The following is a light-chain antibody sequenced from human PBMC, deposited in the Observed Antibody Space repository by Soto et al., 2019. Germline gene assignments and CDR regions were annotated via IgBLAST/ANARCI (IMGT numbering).Light chain of an antibody. CDR2: DAS. Sequence: DIQMTQSPSTLSASVGDRVTITCRASQSISSWLAWYQQKPGKAPKLLIYDASSLESGVPSRFSGSGSGTEFTLTISSLQPDDFATYYCQQYYSYPITFGQGTRLEI. J-gene: IGKJ5*01. V-gene: IGKV1-5*01. CDR3: QQYYSYPIT. CDR1: QSISSW.